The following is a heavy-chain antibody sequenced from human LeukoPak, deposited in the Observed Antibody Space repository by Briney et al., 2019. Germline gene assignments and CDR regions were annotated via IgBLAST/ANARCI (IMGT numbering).Heavy chain of an antibody. J-gene: IGHJ6*02. Sequence: SETLSLTCTVSGGSISSYYWSWIRQPPGKGLEWIGYIYYSGSTNYNPSLKSRGTILVETSKNQFSLKLSSVPAADTAVYYCARVRGYSGYDQYYYYGMDVWGQGTTVTVSS. CDR1: GGSISSYY. D-gene: IGHD5-12*01. CDR2: IYYSGST. CDR3: ARVRGYSGYDQYYYYGMDV. V-gene: IGHV4-59*01.